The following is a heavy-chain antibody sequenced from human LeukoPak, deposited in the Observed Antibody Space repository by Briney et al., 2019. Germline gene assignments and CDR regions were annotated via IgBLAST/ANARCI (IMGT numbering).Heavy chain of an antibody. CDR2: IYYSGST. CDR3: ARGGSRRALDY. J-gene: IGHJ4*02. CDR1: GGSISSGDYY. D-gene: IGHD1-26*01. V-gene: IGHV4-30-4*01. Sequence: SETLSLTCTVSGGSISSGDYYWSWIRQPPGKGLEWIGYIYYSGSTYYNPSLKSRVTISVDTSKNQFSLKLSSVTAADTAVYYCARGGSRRALDYWGQGTLVTVSS.